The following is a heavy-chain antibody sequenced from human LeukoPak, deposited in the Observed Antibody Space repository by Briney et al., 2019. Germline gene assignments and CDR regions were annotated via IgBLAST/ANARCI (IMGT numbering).Heavy chain of an antibody. J-gene: IGHJ3*02. D-gene: IGHD2-21*02. CDR1: GFTFSTHD. Sequence: GGSLRLSCAASGFTFSTHDVNWVRQAPGKGLEWVSFINSRSSTIYYADSVKGRFTISRDDAKNSLYLQMNSLRAEDTAVYYCTSHTGTGDAFRPFHIWGQGTMVTVSS. CDR2: INSRSSTI. V-gene: IGHV3-48*04. CDR3: TSHTGTGDAFRPFHI.